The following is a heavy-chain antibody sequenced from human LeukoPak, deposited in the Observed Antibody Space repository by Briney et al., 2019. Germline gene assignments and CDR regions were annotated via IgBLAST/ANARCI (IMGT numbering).Heavy chain of an antibody. J-gene: IGHJ5*02. CDR2: ISSSGTTM. CDR1: GFTISSYE. V-gene: IGHV3-48*03. CDR3: ARDYSVPGDGLDP. Sequence: GGSLRLSCEASGFTISSYEMSWVRQAPGQGLEWVSYISSSGTTMFYSDPVKGRFTISRDSAKNSLYLQMNSLRVEDTAIYYCARDYSVPGDGLDPWGQGTLVTVSS. D-gene: IGHD2-21*01.